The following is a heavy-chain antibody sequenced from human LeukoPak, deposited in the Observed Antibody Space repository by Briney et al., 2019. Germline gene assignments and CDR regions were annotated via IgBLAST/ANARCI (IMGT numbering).Heavy chain of an antibody. J-gene: IGHJ3*02. CDR3: ARDRWYYYDSSDYYHDAFDI. V-gene: IGHV3-74*01. D-gene: IGHD3-22*01. CDR2: MNSDASST. CDR1: GFTFSSYW. Sequence: PGGSLRLSCAASGFTFSSYWMHWVRQAPGKGLVWVSRMNSDASSTSYADSVKGRFTISRDNAKNTLYLQMNSLRAEDTAVYYCARDRWYYYDSSDYYHDAFDIWGQGTMVTVSS.